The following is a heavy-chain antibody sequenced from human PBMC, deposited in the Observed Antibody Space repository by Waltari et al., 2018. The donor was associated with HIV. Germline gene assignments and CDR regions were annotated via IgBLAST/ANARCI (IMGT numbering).Heavy chain of an antibody. Sequence: QVQLQESGPGLVKPSETLSLICTVSGGSIDYYYWSWIRQPPGKGLEWIGYIYYSGSTNYNPSLKSRVTMSVDTSKNQFSLNLSSVTAADTVVYYCARQGCTSTSCQRRGGMDAWGQGTSVSVSS. CDR2: IYYSGST. D-gene: IGHD2-2*01. CDR1: GGSIDYYY. V-gene: IGHV4-59*08. J-gene: IGHJ6*02. CDR3: ARQGCTSTSCQRRGGMDA.